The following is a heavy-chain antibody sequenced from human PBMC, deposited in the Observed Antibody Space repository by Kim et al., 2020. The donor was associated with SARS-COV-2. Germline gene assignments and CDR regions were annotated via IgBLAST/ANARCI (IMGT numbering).Heavy chain of an antibody. Sequence: VKGRFTNSRDNSKNTRYLQMNSLRAEDTAVYYCAKGERYYDILTGPTDYWGQGTLVTVSS. CDR3: AKGERYYDILTGPTDY. J-gene: IGHJ4*02. V-gene: IGHV3-33*06. D-gene: IGHD3-9*01.